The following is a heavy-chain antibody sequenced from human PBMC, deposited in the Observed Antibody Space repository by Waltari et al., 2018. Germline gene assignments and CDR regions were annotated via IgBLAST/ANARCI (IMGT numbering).Heavy chain of an antibody. D-gene: IGHD1-1*01. CDR2: IYSGGST. J-gene: IGHJ4*02. CDR3: AREVGDWSDALGY. V-gene: IGHV3-53*01. Sequence: EVQLVESGGGLIQPGGSLRLSCAASGFLVSSKYMSWVRQAPGKGLEWISVIYSGGSTYYADSVKGRFTISRDNSKNTVFLQMNSLRAEDTAVYYCAREVGDWSDALGYWGQGTLVTVSS. CDR1: GFLVSSKY.